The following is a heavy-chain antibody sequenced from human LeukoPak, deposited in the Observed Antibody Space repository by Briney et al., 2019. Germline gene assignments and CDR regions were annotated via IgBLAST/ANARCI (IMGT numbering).Heavy chain of an antibody. CDR3: ASGTYYDYVWGSYRFDY. D-gene: IGHD3-16*02. Sequence: PSETLSLTCTVSGGSVSSYYWSWIRQPPGKGLEWIGYIYYSGSTNYNPSLKSRVIISVDTSKNQFSLKLSSVTAADTAVYYCASGTYYDYVWGSYRFDYWGQGTPVTVSS. CDR1: GGSVSSYY. CDR2: IYYSGST. J-gene: IGHJ4*02. V-gene: IGHV4-59*02.